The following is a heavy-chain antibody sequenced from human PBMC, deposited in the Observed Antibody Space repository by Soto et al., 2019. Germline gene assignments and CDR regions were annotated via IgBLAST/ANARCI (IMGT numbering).Heavy chain of an antibody. CDR2: ISSDGSST. CDR3: ARHMTGTTGIFDY. J-gene: IGHJ4*02. Sequence: EVQLVQSGGGLVQPGGSLRLSCAASGFPFSTYWMHWVRQAPGKGLVWVSRISSDGSSTNYADFVKGRFTISRDNAKNTLYLQMNSLRAEETAVYYCARHMTGTTGIFDYWGPGTPVTVSS. V-gene: IGHV3-74*01. D-gene: IGHD1-20*01. CDR1: GFPFSTYW.